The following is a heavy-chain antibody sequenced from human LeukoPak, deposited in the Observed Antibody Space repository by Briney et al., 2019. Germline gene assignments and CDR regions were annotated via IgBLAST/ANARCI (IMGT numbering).Heavy chain of an antibody. CDR1: GGTFSSNA. Sequence: GASVKVSCKASGGTFSSNAIGWVRQAPGQGLEWMGRIISLLGIPNYAQKFQGRVTITADKSTSTAYMELSSLRSEDTAVYYCARVTGDAYSYGHGLDVWGQGTTVIVSS. CDR2: IISLLGIP. CDR3: ARVTGDAYSYGHGLDV. J-gene: IGHJ6*02. V-gene: IGHV1-69*04. D-gene: IGHD5-24*01.